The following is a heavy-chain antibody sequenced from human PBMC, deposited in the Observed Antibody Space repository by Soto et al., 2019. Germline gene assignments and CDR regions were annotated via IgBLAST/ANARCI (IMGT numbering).Heavy chain of an antibody. CDR2: ISGSGGDT. CDR1: GFIFNTHA. V-gene: IGHV3-23*01. D-gene: IGHD5-12*01. CDR3: VKAWRIVASHYDF. Sequence: GGSLRLSCAASGFIFNTHAMTWVRQAPGKGLEWISGISGSGGDTFYADSVKGRFTISRDNSKTTVYLQTNSLRFEDTAVYFCVKAWRIVASHYDFWGQGTRVTVSS. J-gene: IGHJ4*02.